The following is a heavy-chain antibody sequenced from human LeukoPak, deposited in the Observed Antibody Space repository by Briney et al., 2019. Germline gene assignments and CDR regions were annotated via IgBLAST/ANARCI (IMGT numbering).Heavy chain of an antibody. D-gene: IGHD6-6*01. Sequence: SETLSLTCAVYGGSFSGYYWIWIRQPPGKGLEWIGEINHSGSTNYNPSLKSRVTISVDTSKNQFSLKLSSVTAADTAVYYCARGKKKRLVPPNYYYYMDVWGKGTTVTVSS. CDR2: INHSGST. CDR1: GGSFSGYY. CDR3: ARGKKKRLVPPNYYYYMDV. J-gene: IGHJ6*03. V-gene: IGHV4-34*01.